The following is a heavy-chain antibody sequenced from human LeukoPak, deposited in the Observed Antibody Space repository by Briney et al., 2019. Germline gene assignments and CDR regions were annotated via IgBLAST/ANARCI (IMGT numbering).Heavy chain of an antibody. CDR2: ISPSGNII. V-gene: IGHV3-48*03. Sequence: PGGSLRLSCAVSGFTFRSSEMNWVRQAPGKGLEWVSYISPSGNIIDYADSVKGRFTISRDNAKRSLYLQMDSLRAEDTAVYYCAKGGPYYYDSSGYYYFDYWGQGTLVTVSS. CDR3: AKGGPYYYDSSGYYYFDY. J-gene: IGHJ4*02. D-gene: IGHD3-22*01. CDR1: GFTFRSSE.